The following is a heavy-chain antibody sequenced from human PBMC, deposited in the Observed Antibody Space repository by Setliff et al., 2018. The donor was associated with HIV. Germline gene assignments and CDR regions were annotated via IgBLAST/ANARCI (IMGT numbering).Heavy chain of an antibody. Sequence: SETLSLTCTVSGGSISSYYWSWIRQPPGKGLEWIGYIYYSGSTNYNPSLKSRVTISVDTSKNQFSLKLISVTAADTAVYYCAASGALTDWTYYWGQGALVTVSS. CDR1: GGSISSYY. CDR2: IYYSGST. J-gene: IGHJ4*02. CDR3: AASGALTDWTYY. D-gene: IGHD3-9*01. V-gene: IGHV4-59*12.